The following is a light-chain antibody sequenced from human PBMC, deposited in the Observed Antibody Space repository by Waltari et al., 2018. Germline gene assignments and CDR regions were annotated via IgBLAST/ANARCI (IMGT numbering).Light chain of an antibody. J-gene: IGKJ5*01. CDR1: QSIDSY. Sequence: EIVLTQSPATLSLSPGERATLSCRASQSIDSYLASYLQKPGQAPRLLIFDASNRATGIPARFSGSGFGTDFTLTISSLEPEDFGVYYCQQRSNWPPTFGQGTRLEIK. V-gene: IGKV3-11*01. CDR2: DAS. CDR3: QQRSNWPPT.